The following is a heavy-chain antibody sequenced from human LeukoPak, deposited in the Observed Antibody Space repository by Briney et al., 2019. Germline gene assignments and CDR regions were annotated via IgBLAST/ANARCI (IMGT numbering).Heavy chain of an antibody. J-gene: IGHJ3*02. Sequence: GGSLRLSCAASGFTVSSNYMSWVRQAPGKGLEWVSIIYSGGSTYYADSVKGRFTISRDNSKNTVYLQMNSLRSEDTAVYYCARGIRRTIFGVVTPSDAFDIWGQGTMVIVSS. V-gene: IGHV3-53*05. CDR1: GFTVSSNY. D-gene: IGHD3-3*01. CDR2: IYSGGST. CDR3: ARGIRRTIFGVVTPSDAFDI.